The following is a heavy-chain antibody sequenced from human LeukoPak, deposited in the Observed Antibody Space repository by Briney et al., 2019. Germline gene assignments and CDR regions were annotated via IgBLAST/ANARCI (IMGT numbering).Heavy chain of an antibody. CDR3: AKDHRVYDNSAFLDS. J-gene: IGHJ4*02. CDR1: GFTFSNYG. Sequence: GGSLRLSCAASGFTFSNYGMYWVRQAPGKGLEWVTFIPSDGSNKYYAYSVNGRFTISRDNSKNTLYLQMNSLRAEDTAVYYCAKDHRVYDNSAFLDSWGQGTLVTVSS. V-gene: IGHV3-30*02. D-gene: IGHD3-22*01. CDR2: IPSDGSNK.